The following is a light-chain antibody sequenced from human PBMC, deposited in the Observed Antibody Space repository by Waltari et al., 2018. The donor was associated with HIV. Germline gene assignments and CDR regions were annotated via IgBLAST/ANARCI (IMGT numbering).Light chain of an antibody. Sequence: QSALTQPASVSGSPGQSITISCTGTSSDVGRYNLVSWYQQHPGKAPKLIIYEVSKRPSGVSNRFSGSKSGDTASLTISGLQAEDEADYYCCSYAGSGDVFGTGTKVTVL. CDR1: SSDVGRYNL. CDR3: CSYAGSGDV. V-gene: IGLV2-23*02. J-gene: IGLJ1*01. CDR2: EVS.